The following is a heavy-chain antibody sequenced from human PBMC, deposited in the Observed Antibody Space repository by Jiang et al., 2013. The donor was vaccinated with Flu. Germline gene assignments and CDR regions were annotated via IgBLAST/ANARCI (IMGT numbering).Heavy chain of an antibody. D-gene: IGHD1-26*01. V-gene: IGHV1-2*04. CDR2: INPNSGGT. Sequence: TFTGYYMHWVRQAPGQGLEWMGWINPNSGGTNYAQKFQDWVTMTRDTSISTAYMELSRLRSDDTAVYYCARERIVGATGVDYWGHGTLVTVSS. CDR3: ARERIVGATGVDY. CDR1: TFTGYY. J-gene: IGHJ4*01.